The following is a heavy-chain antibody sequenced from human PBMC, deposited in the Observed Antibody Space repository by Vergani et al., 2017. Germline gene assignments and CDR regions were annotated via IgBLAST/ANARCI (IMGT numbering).Heavy chain of an antibody. CDR1: GGTFSSYA. J-gene: IGHJ3*02. Sequence: QVQLVQSGAEVKKPGSSVKVSCKASGGTFSSYAISWVRQAPGHGLEWMGGIIPIFGTANYAQKFQGRVTITADESTSTVYMELSSLRSEDTAVYYGARDTYYYGSEYAFDIWGQGTMVTVSS. D-gene: IGHD3-10*01. V-gene: IGHV1-69*12. CDR2: IIPIFGTA. CDR3: ARDTYYYGSEYAFDI.